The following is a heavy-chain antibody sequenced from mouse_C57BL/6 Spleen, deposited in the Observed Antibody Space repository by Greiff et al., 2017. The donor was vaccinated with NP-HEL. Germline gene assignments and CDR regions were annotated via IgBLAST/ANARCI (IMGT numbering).Heavy chain of an antibody. D-gene: IGHD1-1*01. CDR3: ASLYYYGSSPYAMDY. Sequence: EVNVVESGGGLVKPGGSLKLSCAASGFTFSSYTMSWVRQTPEKRLEWVATISGGGGNTYYPDSVKGRFTISRDNAKNTLYLQMSSLRSEDTALYYCASLYYYGSSPYAMDYWGQGTSVTVSS. CDR1: GFTFSSYT. J-gene: IGHJ4*01. CDR2: ISGGGGNT. V-gene: IGHV5-9*01.